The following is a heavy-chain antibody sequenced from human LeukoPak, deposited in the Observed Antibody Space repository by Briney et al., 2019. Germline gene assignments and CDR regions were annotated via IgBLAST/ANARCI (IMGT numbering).Heavy chain of an antibody. Sequence: SVKVSCKASGGTFSSYAISWVRQAPGQGLEWMGRIIPILGIANYAQKFQGRVTITADKSTSTAYMELSTLRSEDTAVYYCARAELRDGYNYHDYWGQGTLVTVSS. J-gene: IGHJ4*02. CDR2: IIPILGIA. D-gene: IGHD5-24*01. CDR1: GGTFSSYA. V-gene: IGHV1-69*04. CDR3: ARAELRDGYNYHDY.